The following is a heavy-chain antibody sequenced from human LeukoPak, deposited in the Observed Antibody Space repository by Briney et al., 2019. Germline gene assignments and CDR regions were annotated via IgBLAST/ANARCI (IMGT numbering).Heavy chain of an antibody. Sequence: SETLSLTCTVSGYPISSGYYWGWIRQPPGKGLEWIGSIYHSGSTYYNPSLKSRVTISVDTSKNQFSLKLSSVTAADTAVYYCARDSQPFRPTLQSDWFDPWGQGTLVTVSS. CDR1: GYPISSGYY. J-gene: IGHJ5*02. CDR2: IYHSGST. CDR3: ARDSQPFRPTLQSDWFDP. V-gene: IGHV4-38-2*02. D-gene: IGHD3-10*01.